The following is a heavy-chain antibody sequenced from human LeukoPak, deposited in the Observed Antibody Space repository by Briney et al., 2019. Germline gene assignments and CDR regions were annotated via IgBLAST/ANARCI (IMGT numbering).Heavy chain of an antibody. CDR3: ARGGCSGGSCYYYYYYMDV. CDR1: GYTFTSYD. CDR2: MNPNSGNT. D-gene: IGHD2-15*01. Sequence: ASVKVSCKASGYTFTSYDINWVRQATGQGLEWMGWMNPNSGNTGYAQKFQGRVTITRNTSISTAYMELSSLRSEDTAVYYCARGGCSGGSCYYYYYYMDVWGKGTTVTISS. J-gene: IGHJ6*03. V-gene: IGHV1-8*01.